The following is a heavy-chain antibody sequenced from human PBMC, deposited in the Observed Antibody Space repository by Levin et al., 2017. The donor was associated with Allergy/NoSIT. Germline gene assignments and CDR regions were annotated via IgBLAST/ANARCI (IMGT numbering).Heavy chain of an antibody. J-gene: IGHJ4*02. CDR1: GFTFDDYA. CDR3: AKADSHYSGYAGGQFDY. D-gene: IGHD5-12*01. Sequence: PGGSLRLSCAASGFTFDDYAMHWVRQAPGKGLEWVSGISWNSGSIGYADSVKGRFTISRDNAKNSLYLQMNSLRAEDTALYYCAKADSHYSGYAGGQFDYWGQGTLVTVSS. V-gene: IGHV3-9*01. CDR2: ISWNSGSI.